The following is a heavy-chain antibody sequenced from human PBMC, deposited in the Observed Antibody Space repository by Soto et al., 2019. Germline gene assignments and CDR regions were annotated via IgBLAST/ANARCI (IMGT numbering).Heavy chain of an antibody. CDR2: IYHSGST. D-gene: IGHD4-4*01. CDR1: VVSISSGGYS. J-gene: IGHJ6*02. CDR3: ARGTLTTNYYYGMDV. V-gene: IGHV4-30-2*01. Sequence: PSETLSLTCAFSVVSISSGGYSCSWIRQPPWKGLEWIGYIYHSGSTYYNPSLKSRVTISVDRSKNQFSLKLSSVTAADTAVYYCARGTLTTNYYYGMDVWGQGTTVTVSS.